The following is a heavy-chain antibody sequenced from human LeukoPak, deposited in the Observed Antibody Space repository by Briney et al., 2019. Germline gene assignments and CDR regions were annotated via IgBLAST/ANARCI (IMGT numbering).Heavy chain of an antibody. CDR1: AFSFRTYA. Sequence: PGGSLRLSCAASAFSFRTYAMTWVRQAPGKGLEWVAVIWYDGSNKYYADSVKGRFTISRDNSKNTLYLQMNSLRAEDTAVYYCARGIAVAVTFWFDQWGQGTLVTVSS. V-gene: IGHV3-33*07. CDR2: IWYDGSNK. J-gene: IGHJ5*02. D-gene: IGHD6-19*01. CDR3: ARGIAVAVTFWFDQ.